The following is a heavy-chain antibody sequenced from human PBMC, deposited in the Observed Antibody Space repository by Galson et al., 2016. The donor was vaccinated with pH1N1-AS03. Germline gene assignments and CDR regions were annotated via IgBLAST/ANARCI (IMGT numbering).Heavy chain of an antibody. CDR2: ISYDGTNK. CDR1: AFIFSNYG. V-gene: IGHV3-30*18. J-gene: IGHJ4*02. Sequence: SLRLSCAASAFIFSNYGMHWVRQAPGKGLEWVAVISYDGTNKFYADSVEGRFTISRDNSKSTLYLQMNSLRAEDTAVYYCAKDIIIVGASLTGGYFDYWGQGTLVTVSS. CDR3: AKDIIIVGASLTGGYFDY. D-gene: IGHD1-26*01.